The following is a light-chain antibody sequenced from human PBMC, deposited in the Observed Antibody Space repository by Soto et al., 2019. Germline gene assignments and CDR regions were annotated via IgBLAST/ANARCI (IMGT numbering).Light chain of an antibody. CDR2: DAS. CDR3: QQRGNRPPWT. V-gene: IGKV3-11*01. CDR1: QSVGKY. J-gene: IGKJ1*01. Sequence: EIVMTQSPATLSLSPGERATLSCRASQSVGKYLVWSHQKPGQAPRLLIYDASNRATGIPARFSGSGSGTDFTLTISSLEPEDLAVYYCQQRGNRPPWTFGQGTKVEIK.